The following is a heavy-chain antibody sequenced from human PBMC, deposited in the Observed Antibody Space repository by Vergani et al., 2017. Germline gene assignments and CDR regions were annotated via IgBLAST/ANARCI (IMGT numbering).Heavy chain of an antibody. CDR3: ARHSTVEWLVKLGWIYP. CDR1: GASIRSSNYY. D-gene: IGHD6-19*01. CDR2: IYYSGST. J-gene: IGHJ5*02. V-gene: IGHV4-39*01. Sequence: QLQLQESGPGLVKPSATLSLTCSVSGASIRSSNYYWGWIRQPPGKGLEWNASIYYSGSTYYNPSLKSRVTISVDTSKNQFSLKLSSVTAADTAVYFCARHSTVEWLVKLGWIYPWGQGILVTVSS.